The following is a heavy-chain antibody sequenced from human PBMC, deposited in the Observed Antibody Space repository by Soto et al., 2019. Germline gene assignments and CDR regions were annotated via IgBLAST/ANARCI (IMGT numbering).Heavy chain of an antibody. CDR3: ARGRHSSSWYLKRFRYYYGMDV. Sequence: ASVKVSCKASGYTFTSYDINWVRQATGQGLEWMGWMNPNSGNTGYAQKFQGRVTMTRNTSISTAYMELSSLRSEDTAVYYCARGRHSSSWYLKRFRYYYGMDVWGQGTTVTVSS. D-gene: IGHD6-13*01. CDR1: GYTFTSYD. CDR2: MNPNSGNT. J-gene: IGHJ6*02. V-gene: IGHV1-8*01.